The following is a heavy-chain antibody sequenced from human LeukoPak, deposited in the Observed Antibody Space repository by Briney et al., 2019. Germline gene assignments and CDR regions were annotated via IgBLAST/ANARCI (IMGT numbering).Heavy chain of an antibody. CDR2: IRWNSGSI. CDR1: GFTFDDYS. J-gene: IGHJ2*01. D-gene: IGHD2-15*01. Sequence: SLRLSCAPSGFTFDDYSMHWVRQAPGKGMEWVSGIRWNSGSIGYADSVKGRFTISRDNAKNSLYLQMNSLRAEDTAVYYCARDYFSRAALLGYFDLWGRGTLVTVSS. CDR3: ARDYFSRAALLGYFDL. V-gene: IGHV3-9*01.